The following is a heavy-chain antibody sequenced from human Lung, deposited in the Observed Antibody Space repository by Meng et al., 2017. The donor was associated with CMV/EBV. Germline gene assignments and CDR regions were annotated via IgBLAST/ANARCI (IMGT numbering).Heavy chain of an antibody. V-gene: IGHV3-74*01. J-gene: IGHJ4*02. CDR3: ARGCTNTNCYKSDFDY. CDR2: INGDGSST. Sequence: GEXXKISCAASGFTFNNYWMHWVRQAPGKGPVWVSRINGDGSSTTYADSVKGRFTISRDNAKNTLYLQMNSLRAEDTAVYYCARGCTNTNCYKSDFDYWGQGTXVTVSS. CDR1: GFTFNNYW. D-gene: IGHD2-2*02.